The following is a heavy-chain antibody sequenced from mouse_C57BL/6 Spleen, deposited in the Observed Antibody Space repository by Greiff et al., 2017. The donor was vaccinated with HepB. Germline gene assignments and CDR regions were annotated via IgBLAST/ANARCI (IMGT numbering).Heavy chain of an antibody. Sequence: EVQLQQSGPGLVKPSQSLSLTCSVTGYSITSGYYWNWIRQFPGNKLEWMGYISYDGSNNYNPSLKNRISITRDTSKNQFFLKLNSVTTEDTATYYCARGPYYYGTLYAMDYWGQGTSVTVSS. CDR3: ARGPYYYGTLYAMDY. CDR2: ISYDGSN. J-gene: IGHJ4*01. V-gene: IGHV3-6*01. D-gene: IGHD1-1*01. CDR1: GYSITSGYY.